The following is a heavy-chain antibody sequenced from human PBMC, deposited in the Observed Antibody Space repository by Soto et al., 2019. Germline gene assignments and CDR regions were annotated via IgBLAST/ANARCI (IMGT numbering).Heavy chain of an antibody. D-gene: IGHD5-18*01. Sequence: SETLSLTCNVSGGSVSGHDCSWIRQPAWKGLEWIGRIYARGITYYNPSLESRVTISVDTSKSQFSLKLSSVTAADTAVYYCARDRRGYNYGRKPFDILGQGTMVTV. CDR3: ARDRRGYNYGRKPFDI. CDR2: IYARGIT. V-gene: IGHV4-4*07. J-gene: IGHJ3*02. CDR1: GGSVSGHD.